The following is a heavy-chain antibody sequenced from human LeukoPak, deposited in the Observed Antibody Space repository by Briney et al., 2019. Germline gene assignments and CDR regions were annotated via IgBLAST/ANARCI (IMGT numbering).Heavy chain of an antibody. CDR1: GGSISSYY. D-gene: IGHD1-26*01. Sequence: SETLSLTCTVSGGSISSYYWSWIRQPPGKGLEWIGYIYYSGSTNYNPSLKSRVTISVDTSKNQFSLKLSSVTAADTAVYDCARAISGSYSRAFDIWGQGTMVTVSS. CDR2: IYYSGST. CDR3: ARAISGSYSRAFDI. V-gene: IGHV4-59*01. J-gene: IGHJ3*02.